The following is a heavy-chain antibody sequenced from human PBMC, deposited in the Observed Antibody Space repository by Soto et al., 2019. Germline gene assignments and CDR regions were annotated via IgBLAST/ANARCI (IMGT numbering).Heavy chain of an antibody. V-gene: IGHV3-48*01. CDR1: GFTFSSYS. D-gene: IGHD5-18*01. J-gene: IGHJ4*02. Sequence: GGSLRLSCAASGFTFSSYSMNWVRQAPGKGLEWVSYISSSSTIYYADSVKGRFTISRDNAKNSLYLQMNSLRAEDTAVYYCARDYSSYGPFDYWCQGTRVTVSS. CDR3: ARDYSSYGPFDY. CDR2: ISSSSTI.